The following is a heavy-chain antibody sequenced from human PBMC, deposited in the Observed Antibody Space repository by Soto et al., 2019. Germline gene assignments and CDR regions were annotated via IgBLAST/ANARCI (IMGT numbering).Heavy chain of an antibody. J-gene: IGHJ4*02. CDR3: ARAPREGSGSYYHDY. V-gene: IGHV3-21*01. Sequence: GGSLSLSGEAFGFTSISYSMTWVRQAPGKGLEWVSSISSSSSYIYYADSVKGRFTISRDNAKNSLYLQMNSLRAEDTAVYYCARAPREGSGSYYHDYWGQGTLVTVSS. D-gene: IGHD3-10*01. CDR1: GFTSISYS. CDR2: ISSSSSYI.